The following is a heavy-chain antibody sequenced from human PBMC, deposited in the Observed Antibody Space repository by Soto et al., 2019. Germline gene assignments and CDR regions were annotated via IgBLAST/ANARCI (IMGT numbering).Heavy chain of an antibody. D-gene: IGHD3-16*01. CDR1: GFTFSRNW. V-gene: IGHV3-7*03. CDR2: IKYDGSEK. CDR3: ARGLYSRGY. J-gene: IGHJ4*02. Sequence: EVQLVESGGGLVQPGGSLQLSCVVSGFTFSRNWMSWVRQAPGKGLEWLANIKYDGSEKHYGDSVKGRFAISRDNAKNSLYLQMNSLGVDDTAVYYCARGLYSRGYWGQGTLVTVSS.